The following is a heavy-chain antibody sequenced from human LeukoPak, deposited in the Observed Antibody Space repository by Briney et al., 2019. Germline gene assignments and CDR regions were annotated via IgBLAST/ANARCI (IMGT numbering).Heavy chain of an antibody. Sequence: PGGSLRLSCAASGFTFSNYAMNWVRQAPGKGLEWVSVISDSGDSTFYADSVKGRFTISRDNSKNTLYLQMNSLRAEDTAVYYCAKGAHSSGYCASYYWGQGTLVTVSS. J-gene: IGHJ4*02. V-gene: IGHV3-23*01. CDR2: ISDSGDST. D-gene: IGHD3-22*01. CDR1: GFTFSNYA. CDR3: AKGAHSSGYCASYY.